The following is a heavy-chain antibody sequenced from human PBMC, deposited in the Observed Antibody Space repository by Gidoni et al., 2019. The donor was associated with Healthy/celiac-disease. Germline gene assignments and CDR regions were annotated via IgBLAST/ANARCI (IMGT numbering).Heavy chain of an antibody. J-gene: IGHJ6*02. V-gene: IGHV1-69*02. D-gene: IGHD6-19*01. Sequence: QVQLVQSGAEVKKPGSSVKVSCKASGGTFSSYTISWVRQAPGQGLEWMGRIIPILGIANYAQKFQGRVTITADKSTSTAYMELSSLRSEDTAVYYCARVNSSGWYWKPYYYGMDVWGQGTTVTVSS. CDR2: IIPILGIA. CDR1: GGTFSSYT. CDR3: ARVNSSGWYWKPYYYGMDV.